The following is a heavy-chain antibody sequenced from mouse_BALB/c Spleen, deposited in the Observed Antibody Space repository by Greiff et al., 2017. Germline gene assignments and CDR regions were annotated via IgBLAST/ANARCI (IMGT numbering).Heavy chain of an antibody. D-gene: IGHD1-1*01. Sequence: VQLKESGGGLVKPGGSLKLSCAASGFTFSDYYMYWVRQTPEKRLEWVATISDGGSYTYYPDSVKGRFTISRDNAKNNLYLQMSSLKSEDTAMYYCARDGRRSSYYFDYWGQGTTLTVSS. CDR1: GFTFSDYY. CDR2: ISDGGSYT. CDR3: ARDGRRSSYYFDY. J-gene: IGHJ2*01. V-gene: IGHV5-4*02.